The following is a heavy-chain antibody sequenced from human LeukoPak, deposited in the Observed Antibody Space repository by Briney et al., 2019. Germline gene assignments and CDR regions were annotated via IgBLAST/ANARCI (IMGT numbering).Heavy chain of an antibody. CDR1: GGSFSGYY. V-gene: IGHV4-34*01. D-gene: IGHD2-2*01. J-gene: IGHJ4*02. CDR3: ARGGYCSSTSCSMPFDY. Sequence: SETLSLTCAVYGGSFSGYYWSWIRQTPGKGLEWIGEINHSGSTNYNPSLKSRVTISLDTSKNQFSLKLSSVTAADTTVYYCARGGYCSSTSCSMPFDYWGQGTQVTVSS. CDR2: INHSGST.